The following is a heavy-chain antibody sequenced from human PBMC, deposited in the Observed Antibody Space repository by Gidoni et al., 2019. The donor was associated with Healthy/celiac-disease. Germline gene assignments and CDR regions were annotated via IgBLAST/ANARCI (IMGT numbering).Heavy chain of an antibody. D-gene: IGHD2-2*01. Sequence: QVQLQESGPGLVKPSQTLSLTCPVSGGSISSGGYYWSWIRQHPGKGLEWIGYIYYSGSTYYNPSLKSRVTISVDTSKNQFSLKLSSVTAADTAVYYCARVPSVGALKYYFDYWGQGTLVTVSS. V-gene: IGHV4-31*03. J-gene: IGHJ4*02. CDR2: IYYSGST. CDR1: GGSISSGGYY. CDR3: ARVPSVGALKYYFDY.